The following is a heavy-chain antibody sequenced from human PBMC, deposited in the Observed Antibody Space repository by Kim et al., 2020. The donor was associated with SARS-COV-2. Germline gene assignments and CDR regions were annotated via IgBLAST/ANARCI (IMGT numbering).Heavy chain of an antibody. D-gene: IGHD5-18*01. J-gene: IGHJ4*02. CDR3: VVDTAMVTGF. CDR2: ST. Sequence: STYYAGSVKGRFTISRDNSKNTLYLQMNSLRAEDTAVYYCVVDTAMVTGFWGQGTLVTVSS. V-gene: IGHV3-23*01.